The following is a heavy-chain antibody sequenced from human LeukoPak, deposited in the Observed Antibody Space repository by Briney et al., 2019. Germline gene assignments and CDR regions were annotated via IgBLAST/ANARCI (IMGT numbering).Heavy chain of an antibody. CDR1: GFTFSSNA. D-gene: IGHD2-2*01. J-gene: IGHJ4*02. CDR2: ITVSGGNT. V-gene: IGHV3-23*01. CDR3: AKVLKYQLTFFDY. Sequence: GGSLRLSCAASGFTFSSNAMSWGCQAPGKGLEWVSGITVSGGNTYYADSVKGRFTISRDNSKSTLYLHMNSLRAEDTAVYHCAKVLKYQLTFFDYWGQGTLVTVSS.